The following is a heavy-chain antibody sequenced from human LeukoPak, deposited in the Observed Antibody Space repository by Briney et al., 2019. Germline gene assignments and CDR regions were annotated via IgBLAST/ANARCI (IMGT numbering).Heavy chain of an antibody. V-gene: IGHV1-24*01. D-gene: IGHD3-9*01. CDR3: ATDLGYFDWLLMDS. CDR1: GYTLSELS. CDR2: FNPEDGDT. J-gene: IGHJ4*02. Sequence: ASVKVSCKVSGYTLSELSMHWVRQAPGKGLEWMGGFNPEDGDTIYAQNFQGRLTMTEDTSTHTAYMKLSSLRSEDTAVYYCATDLGYFDWLLMDSWGQGTLVTVSS.